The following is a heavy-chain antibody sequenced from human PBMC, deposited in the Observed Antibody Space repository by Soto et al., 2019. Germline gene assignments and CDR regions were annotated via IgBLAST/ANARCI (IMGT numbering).Heavy chain of an antibody. J-gene: IGHJ4*02. D-gene: IGHD5-12*01. CDR2: IYYSGST. CDR1: GGSISSGDYY. Sequence: SETLSLTCTVSGGSISSGDYYWSWIRQPPGKGLEWIGYIYYSGSTYYNPSLKSRVTISVDTSKNQFSLKLSSVTAADTAVYYCARSPPLGRWLRIFDYWGQGSLVIVSS. V-gene: IGHV4-30-4*01. CDR3: ARSPPLGRWLRIFDY.